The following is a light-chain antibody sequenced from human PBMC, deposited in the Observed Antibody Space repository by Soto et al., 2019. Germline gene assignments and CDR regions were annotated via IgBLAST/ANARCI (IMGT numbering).Light chain of an antibody. V-gene: IGKV1-39*01. CDR2: AAS. Sequence: DIQMTQSPSSLSASVGDRVTITCRARQSIDRYLNWYQQKPGKAPKLLIYAASSLQSGVPSRFSGSGSGTDFTLTISSLLPEDFATYYCQQSYSASFGGGTKVDIK. CDR1: QSIDRY. CDR3: QQSYSAS. J-gene: IGKJ4*01.